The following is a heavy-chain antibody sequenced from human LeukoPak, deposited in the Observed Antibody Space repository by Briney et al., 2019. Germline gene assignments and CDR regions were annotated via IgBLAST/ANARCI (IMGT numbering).Heavy chain of an antibody. CDR2: IYYSGSA. CDR3: XXXEXXXXXXXXXV. V-gene: IGHV4-30-4*01. J-gene: IGHJ6*02. CDR1: GGSITSGDYY. Sequence: SETLSLTCTVSGGSITSGDYYWSWIRQPPGKGLEWIGYIYYSGSAYYNPSLKSRVTISVDMSKNQFSLKLSSLTAADTGVYXXXXXEXXXXXXXXXVWGQGTTVTVSS.